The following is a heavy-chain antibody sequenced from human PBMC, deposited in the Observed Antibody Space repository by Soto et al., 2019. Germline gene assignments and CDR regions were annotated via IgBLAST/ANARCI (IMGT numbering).Heavy chain of an antibody. CDR3: ARSDYDILTGYLGPPDY. J-gene: IGHJ4*02. CDR2: IDPSDSYT. Sequence: PGESLKISCKGSGFTFTSYWISWVRQVPGKGLEWMGRIDPSDSYTNYSPSFQGHVTISADKSISTAYLQWSSLKASDTAMYYCARSDYDILTGYLGPPDYWGQGTLVTVSS. D-gene: IGHD3-9*01. CDR1: GFTFTSYW. V-gene: IGHV5-10-1*01.